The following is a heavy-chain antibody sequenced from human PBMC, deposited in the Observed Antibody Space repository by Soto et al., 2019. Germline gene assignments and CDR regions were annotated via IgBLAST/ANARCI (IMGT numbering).Heavy chain of an antibody. CDR2: INGGTGQA. CDR1: GYTFSTYA. Sequence: GASVKVSSKASGYTFSTYAMHWVRQAPGQSLEWMGWINGGTGQARYSQRFQDRVTITRDTSAKTTYMDLTSLRSEDTAVYYCARGKGMEENYYYYGMDIWGQGTTVTVSS. J-gene: IGHJ6*02. V-gene: IGHV1-3*01. CDR3: ARGKGMEENYYYYGMDI. D-gene: IGHD1-1*01.